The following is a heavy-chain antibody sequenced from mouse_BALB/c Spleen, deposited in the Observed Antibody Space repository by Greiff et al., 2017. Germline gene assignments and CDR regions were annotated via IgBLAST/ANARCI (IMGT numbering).Heavy chain of an antibody. D-gene: IGHD2-14*01. CDR3: ARSPDRYDDAMDY. V-gene: IGHV1S34*01. CDR2: ISCYNGAT. Sequence: LVKTGASVKISCKASGYSFTGYYMHWVKQSHGKSLEWIGYISCYNGATSYNQKFKGKATFTVDTSSSTAYMQFNSLTSEDSAVYYCARSPDRYDDAMDYWGQGTSVTVSS. CDR1: GYSFTGYY. J-gene: IGHJ4*01.